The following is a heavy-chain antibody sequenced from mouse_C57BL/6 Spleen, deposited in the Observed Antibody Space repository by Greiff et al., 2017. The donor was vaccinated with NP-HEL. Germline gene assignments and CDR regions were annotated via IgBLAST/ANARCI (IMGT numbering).Heavy chain of an antibody. CDR1: GFNIKDYY. CDR3: TTCDSSAWFAY. V-gene: IGHV14-1*01. D-gene: IGHD1-3*01. J-gene: IGHJ3*01. Sequence: VQLQQSGAELVRPGASVKLSCTASGFNIKDYYMHWVKQRPEQGLEWIGRIDPEDGDTEYAPTLQGKATMTADTSSNTAYLQLSSLTSEDTAVYYCTTCDSSAWFAYWGQGTLVTVSA. CDR2: IDPEDGDT.